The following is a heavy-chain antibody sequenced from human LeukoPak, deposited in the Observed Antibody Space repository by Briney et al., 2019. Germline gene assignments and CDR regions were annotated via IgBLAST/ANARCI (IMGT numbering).Heavy chain of an antibody. CDR1: GGSISSSSYY. CDR2: IYYGGSP. CDR3: ARLRALLWFGEHHYYFDY. V-gene: IGHV4-39*01. J-gene: IGHJ4*02. Sequence: SETLSLTCTVSGGSISSSSYYWGWIRQPPGKGLEWIGSIYYGGSPYYNPSLKSRVTISVDTSKNQFSLKLSSVTAADTAVYYCARLRALLWFGEHHYYFDYWGQGTLDTVSS. D-gene: IGHD3-10*01.